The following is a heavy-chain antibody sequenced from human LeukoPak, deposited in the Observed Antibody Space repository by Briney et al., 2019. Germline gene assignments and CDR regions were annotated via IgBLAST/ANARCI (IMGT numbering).Heavy chain of an antibody. CDR3: AREGCSGGSCYGMDV. V-gene: IGHV3-30*04. D-gene: IGHD2-15*01. J-gene: IGHJ6*04. Sequence: GGSLRLSCTASRFTFSSYAMNWVRQAPGKGLEWVAVISYDGSNKYYADSVKGRFTISRDNSKNTLYLQMNSLRAEDTAVYYCAREGCSGGSCYGMDVWGKGTTVTVSS. CDR1: RFTFSSYA. CDR2: ISYDGSNK.